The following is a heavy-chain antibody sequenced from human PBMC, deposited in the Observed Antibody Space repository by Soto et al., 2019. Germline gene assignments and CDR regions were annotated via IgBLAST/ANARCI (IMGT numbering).Heavy chain of an antibody. D-gene: IGHD2-21*02. CDR3: ARGLDAIADSRDWLDP. Sequence: SQTLSLTCAISGDSVSSKSAAWNWIRQSPSRGLEWLGRTFYRSRWYNDYALSVRGRILINPDTSKNQFSLQLNSVTPEDTAVYYCARGLDAIADSRDWLDPWGQGILVTVS. CDR2: TFYRSRWYN. V-gene: IGHV6-1*01. J-gene: IGHJ5*02. CDR1: GDSVSSKSAA.